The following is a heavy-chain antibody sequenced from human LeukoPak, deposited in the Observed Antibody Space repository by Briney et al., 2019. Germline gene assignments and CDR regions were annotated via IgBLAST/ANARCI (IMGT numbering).Heavy chain of an antibody. D-gene: IGHD1-26*01. CDR1: GFTFSTFG. CDR3: AKVVSGFHLDC. Sequence: PGGSLRLSCAASGFTFSTFGMSWVRRAPGKGPEWISGITGSGATTYYADSVKGRFTISRDNSQNTLYLQMNTLRAEDTAVYYCAKVVSGFHLDCWGQGTLVTVSS. CDR2: ITGSGATT. V-gene: IGHV3-23*01. J-gene: IGHJ4*02.